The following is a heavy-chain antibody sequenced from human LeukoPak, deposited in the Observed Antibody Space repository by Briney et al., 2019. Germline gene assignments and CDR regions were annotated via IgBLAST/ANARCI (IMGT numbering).Heavy chain of an antibody. D-gene: IGHD3-3*01. CDR1: GFTFNTYG. V-gene: IGHV3-30*02. Sequence: GGSLRLSCAASGFTFNTYGIYWVRQAPGKGLEWVTFIRYDGRNKNYADSVKGRFTISRDNSKNTLYLQMNSLRAEDTAVYYCAKEAHYDFWSGYFSWGQGTLVTVSS. CDR2: IRYDGRNK. J-gene: IGHJ4*02. CDR3: AKEAHYDFWSGYFS.